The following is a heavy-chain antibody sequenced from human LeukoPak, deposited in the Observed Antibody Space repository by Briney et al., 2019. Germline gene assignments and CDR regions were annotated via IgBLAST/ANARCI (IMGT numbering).Heavy chain of an antibody. V-gene: IGHV4-38-2*01. Sequence: PSETLSLTCAVSGYSISSGYYWGWIRQPPGKGLEWIGSIYHSGSTYYNPSLKSRVTISVDTSKNQFSLKQSSVTATDAAIYYCERERSSSSDYWGQGTLVTVSS. CDR3: ERERSSSSDY. CDR1: GYSISSGYY. CDR2: IYHSGST. D-gene: IGHD6-6*01. J-gene: IGHJ4*02.